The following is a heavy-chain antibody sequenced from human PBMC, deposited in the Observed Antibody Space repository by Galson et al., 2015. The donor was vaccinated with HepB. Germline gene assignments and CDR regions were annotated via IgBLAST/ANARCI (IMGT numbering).Heavy chain of an antibody. V-gene: IGHV3-23*01. CDR3: AKEGILLWRYGMDV. J-gene: IGHJ6*02. CDR2: ISGGVGTT. D-gene: IGHD3-10*01. Sequence: SLRLSCAASGFTFNNYVMSWVRQAPGKGLEWVSSISGGVGTTYYGDSVKGQFSMSRDNSRTTLYLQMNSRRVEDTAIYYCAKEGILLWRYGMDVWGQGTTVTVSS. CDR1: GFTFNNYV.